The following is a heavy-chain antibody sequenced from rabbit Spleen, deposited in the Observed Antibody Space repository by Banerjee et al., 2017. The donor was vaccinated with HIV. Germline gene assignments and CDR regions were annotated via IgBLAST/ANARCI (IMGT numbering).Heavy chain of an antibody. Sequence: QLKESGGGLVQPGGSLKLSCKASGFDFTSYYMSWVRQAPGKGLEWIGYIDLLFGTTYYANWVNGRFTISSHNAQNTLYLQLHSLTAADTATYFCVRGASGSGYYSLWGPGTLVTVS. D-gene: IGHD1-1*01. V-gene: IGHV1S7*01. CDR1: GFDFTSYY. CDR2: IDLLFGTT. CDR3: VRGASGSGYYSL. J-gene: IGHJ4*01.